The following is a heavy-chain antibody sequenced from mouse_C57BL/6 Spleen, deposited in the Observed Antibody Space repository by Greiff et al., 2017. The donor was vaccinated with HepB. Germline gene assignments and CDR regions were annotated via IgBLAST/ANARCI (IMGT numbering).Heavy chain of an antibody. CDR1: GFTFSSYA. D-gene: IGHD1-1*01. J-gene: IGHJ2*01. Sequence: EVKLMESGGGLVKPGGSLKLSCAASGFTFSSYAMSWVRQTPEKRLEWVATISDGGSYTYYPDNVKGRFTISRDNAKNNLYLQMSHLKSEDTAMYYCARDAGLYYYGSSLDYWGQGTTLTVSS. V-gene: IGHV5-4*01. CDR2: ISDGGSYT. CDR3: ARDAGLYYYGSSLDY.